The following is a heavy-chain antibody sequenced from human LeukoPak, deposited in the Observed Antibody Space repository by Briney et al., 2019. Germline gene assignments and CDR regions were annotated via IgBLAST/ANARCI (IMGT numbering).Heavy chain of an antibody. D-gene: IGHD6-13*01. J-gene: IGHJ4*02. CDR3: AAPHSSSWFDF. V-gene: IGHV1-58*01. Sequence: TSVKVSCKASGFTLTSSAVQWVRQARGQRLEWIGWIVVGSNDTNYAQKLQKRVTIARDMSTNTAYMELSSLRFEDTAVYYCAAPHSSSWFDFWGRGTLVTVSS. CDR2: IVVGSNDT. CDR1: GFTLTSSA.